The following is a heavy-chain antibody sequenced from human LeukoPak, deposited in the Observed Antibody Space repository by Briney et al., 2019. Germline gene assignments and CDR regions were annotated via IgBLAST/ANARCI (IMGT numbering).Heavy chain of an antibody. CDR1: GYSISSGYY. V-gene: IGHV4-38-2*02. CDR3: ASLGEYSYVDY. D-gene: IGHD5-18*01. CDR2: IYHSGST. J-gene: IGHJ4*02. Sequence: SDTLSLTRTVSGYSISSGYYWGWIRQPPGKGLEWIGSIYHSGSTYYNPSLKSRVTISVDTTKNQFSLKQSSVTAADTAVYYCASLGEYSYVDYWGQGTLVTVSS.